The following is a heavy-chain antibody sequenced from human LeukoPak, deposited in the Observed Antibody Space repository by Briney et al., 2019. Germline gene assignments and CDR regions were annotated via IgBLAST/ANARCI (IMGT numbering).Heavy chain of an antibody. Sequence: PGGSLRLSCAASGFTFSSYWMSWVRQAPGKGLEWVANIKQDGSEKYYVDSVKGRFTISRDNAKNSLYLQMNSLRAEDTAVYYCARTGAEWIRTYLFDYWGQGTLVTVSS. V-gene: IGHV3-7*01. CDR3: ARTGAEWIRTYLFDY. CDR1: GFTFSSYW. D-gene: IGHD5-12*01. CDR2: IKQDGSEK. J-gene: IGHJ4*02.